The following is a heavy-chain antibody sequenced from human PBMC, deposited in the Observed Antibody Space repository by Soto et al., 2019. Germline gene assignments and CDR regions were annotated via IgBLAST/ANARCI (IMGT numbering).Heavy chain of an antibody. CDR3: ATTMVRGVTRGYFDY. Sequence: QVQLVQSGAEVKKPGSSVKVSCKASGGTFSSYAISWVRQAPGQGLEWMGGIIPIFGTANYGQKSQGRVTITADESTSTAYMELSSLRSEDTAVYYCATTMVRGVTRGYFDYWGQGTLVTVSS. D-gene: IGHD3-10*01. CDR2: IIPIFGTA. V-gene: IGHV1-69*01. J-gene: IGHJ4*02. CDR1: GGTFSSYA.